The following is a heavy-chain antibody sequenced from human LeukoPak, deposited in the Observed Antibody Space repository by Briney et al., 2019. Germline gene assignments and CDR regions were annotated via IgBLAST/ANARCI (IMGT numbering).Heavy chain of an antibody. D-gene: IGHD4/OR15-4a*01. Sequence: GESLKISCKGSEYSFTSYWIAWLRQLPGKGVEWMGMIYPGDSDTRYSPSFQGHVTISSDKSVNTAHLQPSSMQDSDTAIYYCARHIGLTTRYLAYWSQGTLVAVSS. J-gene: IGHJ4*02. CDR2: IYPGDSDT. CDR1: EYSFTSYW. V-gene: IGHV5-51*01. CDR3: ARHIGLTTRYLAY.